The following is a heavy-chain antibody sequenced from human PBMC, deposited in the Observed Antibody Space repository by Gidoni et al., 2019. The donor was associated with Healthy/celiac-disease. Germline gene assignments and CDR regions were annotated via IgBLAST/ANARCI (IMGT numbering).Heavy chain of an antibody. Sequence: EVELVEYGGGLVQPGGSRRLSCAASGGTFSSYERNWVRQAPGKGLECVSSISSCGSTISYADSVTGRFTISRDNAKNSLYLQMNSLRAEDTSVYYCARTYYDFWSGYYSHYFDYWGQGTLVTVSS. CDR2: ISSCGSTI. V-gene: IGHV3-48*03. CDR1: GGTFSSYE. CDR3: ARTYYDFWSGYYSHYFDY. D-gene: IGHD3-3*01. J-gene: IGHJ4*02.